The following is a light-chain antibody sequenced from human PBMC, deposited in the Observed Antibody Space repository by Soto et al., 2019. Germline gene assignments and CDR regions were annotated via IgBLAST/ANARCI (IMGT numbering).Light chain of an antibody. J-gene: IGLJ1*01. Sequence: QSALTQPPSASGSPGQSVTISCTGTSSDVGGYNDVSWYQQHPGKAPKLMIYEVSKRPSGVPDRFSGSKSGKTASLTVAGLQAEDEADYYCSSYAGSNNFVFGTGTKVTVL. CDR1: SSDVGGYND. V-gene: IGLV2-8*01. CDR2: EVS. CDR3: SSYAGSNNFV.